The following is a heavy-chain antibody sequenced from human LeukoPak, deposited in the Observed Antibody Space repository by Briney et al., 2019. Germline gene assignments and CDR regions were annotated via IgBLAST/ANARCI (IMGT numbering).Heavy chain of an antibody. J-gene: IGHJ4*02. CDR2: IYWDDDK. D-gene: IGHD6-13*01. CDR3: AHGAGGGTVLAY. Sequence: ESGPTLVNPTQTLTLTCTVSGFSLSTSGVGVGWTRQPPGKALEWLALIYWDDDKRYSPSLKSRLTIMKDTSKNQVVFTMTNMDPVDTATYYCAHGAGGGTVLAYWGQGTLVTVSS. V-gene: IGHV2-5*02. CDR1: GFSLSTSGVG.